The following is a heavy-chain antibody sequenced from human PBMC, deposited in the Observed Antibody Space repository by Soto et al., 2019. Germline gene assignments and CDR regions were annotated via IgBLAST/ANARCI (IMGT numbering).Heavy chain of an antibody. J-gene: IGHJ3*02. CDR1: SGSIRTSY. D-gene: IGHD2-8*01. Sequence: QVQLQESGPGLVKPSETLSLTCTVPSGSIRTSYWTWIRQVPGKRLEWIAHIHNSGNTNSNPSLKSRVTISMDTSKNQISRRLTSVTDAVAAMYYCARLVYTVVTTIDMWGQGTMVPVSS. CDR3: ARLVYTVVTTIDM. V-gene: IGHV4-59*01. CDR2: IHNSGNT.